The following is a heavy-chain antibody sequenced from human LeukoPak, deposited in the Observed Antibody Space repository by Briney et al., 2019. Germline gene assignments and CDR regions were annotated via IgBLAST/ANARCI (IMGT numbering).Heavy chain of an antibody. CDR1: GFTFRSYA. CDR3: AKAYGYSSSWTSNYYFYGLDV. D-gene: IGHD6-13*01. V-gene: IGHV3-23*01. Sequence: GGSLRLSCAASGFTFRSYAMSWVRQAPGKGLEWVSAITDSDGGTYYADSVKGRFTISRDNSKNTLYLQMNSLRAEDTAVYYCAKAYGYSSSWTSNYYFYGLDVWGQGTPVTVSS. J-gene: IGHJ6*02. CDR2: ITDSDGGT.